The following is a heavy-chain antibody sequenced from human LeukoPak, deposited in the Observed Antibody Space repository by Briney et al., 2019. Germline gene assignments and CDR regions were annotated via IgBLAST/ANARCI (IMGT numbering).Heavy chain of an antibody. CDR2: IYTSGST. V-gene: IGHV4-4*07. CDR3: ARDTPLGAFDI. Sequence: PSETLSLTCTVSGGSISSYYWSWIWQPAGKGLEWIGRIYTSGSTNYNPSPKSRVTMSVDTSKNQFSLKLSSVTAADTAVYYCARDTPLGAFDIWGQGTMVTVSS. J-gene: IGHJ3*02. CDR1: GGSISSYY.